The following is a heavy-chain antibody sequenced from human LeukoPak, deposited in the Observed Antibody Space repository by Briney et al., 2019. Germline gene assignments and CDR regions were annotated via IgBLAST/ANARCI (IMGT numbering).Heavy chain of an antibody. Sequence: GASVKVSCKASGGTFSSYAISWVRQAPGQGLEWMGGIIPIIGTANYAQKFQGRVTITADESTSTAYMELSSLRSEDTAVYYCARYRLSCYDSSGPPVYWGQGTLVTVSS. CDR1: GGTFSSYA. V-gene: IGHV1-69*01. J-gene: IGHJ4*02. D-gene: IGHD3-22*01. CDR3: ARYRLSCYDSSGPPVY. CDR2: IIPIIGTA.